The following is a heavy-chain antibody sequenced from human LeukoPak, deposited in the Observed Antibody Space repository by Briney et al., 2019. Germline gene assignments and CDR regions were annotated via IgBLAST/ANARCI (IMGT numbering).Heavy chain of an antibody. Sequence: PGRSLRLSCAASGFTFSSYAMHWVRQAPGKGLEWVAVISYDGSNKYYADSVKGRFTISRDNSKNTLYLQMNSLRAEDTAVYYCARVSEFGNSDYWGQGTLVTVHS. D-gene: IGHD4-23*01. CDR2: ISYDGSNK. CDR1: GFTFSSYA. J-gene: IGHJ4*02. V-gene: IGHV3-30-3*01. CDR3: ARVSEFGNSDY.